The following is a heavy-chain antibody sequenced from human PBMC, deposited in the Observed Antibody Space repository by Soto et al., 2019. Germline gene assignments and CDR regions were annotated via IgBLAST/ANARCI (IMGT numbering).Heavy chain of an antibody. J-gene: IGHJ4*02. D-gene: IGHD1-26*01. Sequence: QVQLQESGPGLVKPSQTLSLTCTVSGGSISSGDYYWSWIRQPPGKGLEWIGDLYYSGSTYYNPSIKSRVTISGGTSKSQFSLKLSLLTAADTAVYYCAGGDGRGGSSSGADFDYWGQGTLVTVSS. CDR1: GGSISSGDYY. V-gene: IGHV4-30-4*01. CDR2: LYYSGST. CDR3: AGGDGRGGSSSGADFDY.